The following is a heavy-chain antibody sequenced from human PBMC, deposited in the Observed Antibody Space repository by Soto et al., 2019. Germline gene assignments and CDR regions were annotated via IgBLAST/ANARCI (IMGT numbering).Heavy chain of an antibody. V-gene: IGHV1-18*01. CDR3: ARGIVVVPAAIRPAFDI. CDR2: ISAYNGNT. D-gene: IGHD2-2*02. Sequence: ASVKVSCKASGYTFTSYGISWVRQAPGQGLEWMGWISAYNGNTNYAQKLQGRVTMTTDTSTGTAYMELRSLRSDDTAVYYCARGIVVVPAAIRPAFDIWGQGTMVTVSS. CDR1: GYTFTSYG. J-gene: IGHJ3*02.